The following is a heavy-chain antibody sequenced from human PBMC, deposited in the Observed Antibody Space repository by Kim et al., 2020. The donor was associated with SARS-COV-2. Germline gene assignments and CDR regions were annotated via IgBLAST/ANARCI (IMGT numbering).Heavy chain of an antibody. CDR3: ARVGFMTTVGISTYQLNYNYYGMDV. V-gene: IGHV4-38-2*02. Sequence: SETLSLTCTVSGYSISSGYYWGWIRQPPGKGLEWIGSIYHSGSTYYNPSLKSRVTISVDTSKNQFSLKLSSVTAADTAVYYCARVGFMTTVGISTYQLNYNYYGMDVWGQGTTVTVSS. CDR2: IYHSGST. CDR1: GYSISSGYY. J-gene: IGHJ6*02. D-gene: IGHD4-17*01.